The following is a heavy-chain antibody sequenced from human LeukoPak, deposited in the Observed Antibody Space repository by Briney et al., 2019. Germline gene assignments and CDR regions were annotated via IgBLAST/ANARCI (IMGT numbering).Heavy chain of an antibody. J-gene: IGHJ4*02. CDR3: AGTIVGKWAIDY. D-gene: IGHD3-22*01. CDR2: IYSGGST. CDR1: GFTISRNY. V-gene: IGHV3-53*01. Sequence: GGSLRLSCAASGFTISRNYMTWVRQAPGKGLEWVSVIYSGGSTYYADSVKGRFTISRDNSKNTLYLQMNSLRAEDTAVYYCAGTIVGKWAIDYWGQGTLVTVSS.